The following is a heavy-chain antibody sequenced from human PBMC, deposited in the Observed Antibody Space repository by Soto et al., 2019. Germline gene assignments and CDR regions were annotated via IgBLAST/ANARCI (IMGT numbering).Heavy chain of an antibody. CDR3: ARDLQPSTVTRKLSDYYGMDV. CDR2: IYYSGST. D-gene: IGHD4-17*01. CDR1: GGSISSYY. Sequence: SETLSLTCTVSGGSISSYYWSWIRQPPGKGLEWIGYIYYSGSTNYNPSLKSRVTISVDTSKNQFSLKLSSVTAADTAVYYCARDLQPSTVTRKLSDYYGMDVWGQGTTVTVSS. V-gene: IGHV4-59*12. J-gene: IGHJ6*02.